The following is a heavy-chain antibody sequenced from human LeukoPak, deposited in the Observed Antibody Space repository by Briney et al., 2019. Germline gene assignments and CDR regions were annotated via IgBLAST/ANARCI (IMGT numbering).Heavy chain of an antibody. Sequence: SVKVSCKASGGTFSSYAISWVRQAPGQGLEWMGRIIPILGIANYAQKFQGRVTITADKSTSTAYMELSSLRSEDTAVYYCAREYSSTPYWYFDLWGRGTLVTVSS. CDR2: IIPILGIA. V-gene: IGHV1-69*04. D-gene: IGHD6-13*01. CDR1: GGTFSSYA. CDR3: AREYSSTPYWYFDL. J-gene: IGHJ2*01.